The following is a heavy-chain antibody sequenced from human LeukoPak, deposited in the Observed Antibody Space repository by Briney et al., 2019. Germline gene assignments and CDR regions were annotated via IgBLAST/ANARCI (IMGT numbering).Heavy chain of an antibody. J-gene: IGHJ4*02. CDR3: AVEIVAARIFDY. Sequence: PSETLSLTCPVSGDSISSSSDFWGWIRQPPGKGLEWIGSIYYSGSTYYNPSLKSRVTISVDTSKNQFSLKLSSVTAADTAVYYCAVEIVAARIFDYWGQGTLVTVSS. CDR2: IYYSGST. D-gene: IGHD6-6*01. V-gene: IGHV4-39*07. CDR1: GDSISSSSDF.